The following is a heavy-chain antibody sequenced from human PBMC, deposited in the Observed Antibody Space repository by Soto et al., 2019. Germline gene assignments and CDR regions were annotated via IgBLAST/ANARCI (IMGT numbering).Heavy chain of an antibody. J-gene: IGHJ4*02. Sequence: GGSLRLSCAASGFTFSRYWMSWVRQAPGKGLEWVANIKQDGFEKYYVDSVKERFTISRDNAKNSLFLHMNSLRVDDTARYFCAAEIMAARPFDYWGQGTPVTV. CDR3: AAEIMAARPFDY. D-gene: IGHD6-6*01. V-gene: IGHV3-7*03. CDR1: GFTFSRYW. CDR2: IKQDGFEK.